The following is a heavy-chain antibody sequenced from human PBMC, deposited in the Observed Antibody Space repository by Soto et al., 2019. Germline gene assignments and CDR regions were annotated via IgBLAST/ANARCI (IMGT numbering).Heavy chain of an antibody. V-gene: IGHV3-33*01. Sequence: GGSLRLSCAASGFTFSSYGMHWVRQAPGKGLEWVAVIWYDGSNKYYADSVKGRFTISRDNSKNTLYLQMNSLRAEDTAVYYCARKPGSWSYYFDYWGQGALVTVSS. D-gene: IGHD6-13*01. J-gene: IGHJ4*02. CDR1: GFTFSSYG. CDR3: ARKPGSWSYYFDY. CDR2: IWYDGSNK.